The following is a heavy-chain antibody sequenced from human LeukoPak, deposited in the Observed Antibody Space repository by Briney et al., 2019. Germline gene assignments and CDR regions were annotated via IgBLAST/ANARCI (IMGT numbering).Heavy chain of an antibody. V-gene: IGHV3-53*01. D-gene: IGHD5-12*01. CDR1: GFTVSSKY. Sequence: PGGSLRLSCAASGFTVSSKYMSWVRQAPGKGLEWVSFIYIGDTTYYADSVKGRFTISRDSSKNTLYLQMNSLRVEDTAVYYCARVDYSNWFDPWGQGTLVTVSS. CDR2: IYIGDTT. CDR3: ARVDYSNWFDP. J-gene: IGHJ5*02.